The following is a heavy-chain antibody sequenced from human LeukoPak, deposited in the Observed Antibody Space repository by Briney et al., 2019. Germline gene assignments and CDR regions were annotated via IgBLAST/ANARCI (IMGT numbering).Heavy chain of an antibody. CDR2: INQGASHI. J-gene: IGHJ4*02. V-gene: IGHV3-NL1*01. Sequence: GGSLRLSCAASGFTFSSSAMNWVRQAPGKELEWVSSINQGASHIYYADSVKGRLTISRDNSKNTLYLQMNSLRAEDTAVYYCAKDSPQNRAVVVPAGIDYWGQGTLVTVSS. D-gene: IGHD2-2*01. CDR1: GFTFSSSA. CDR3: AKDSPQNRAVVVPAGIDY.